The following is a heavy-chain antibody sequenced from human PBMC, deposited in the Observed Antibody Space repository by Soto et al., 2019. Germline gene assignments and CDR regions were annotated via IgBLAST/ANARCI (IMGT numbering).Heavy chain of an antibody. CDR2: ISGSGSS. J-gene: IGHJ5*02. D-gene: IGHD6-13*01. V-gene: IGHV4-30-4*01. CDR3: ARYYKSAAGDWFHP. Sequence: QVQLQESGPGLVKPSQTLSLTCTVSGDSITSDDYYWSWVRRPPGEGLEWIGYISGSGSSYFNPSLRSRLILSVDTSKNQFSLNLSAVSPADTAVYYCARYYKSAAGDWFHPWGQGNLVTVSS. CDR1: GDSITSDDYY.